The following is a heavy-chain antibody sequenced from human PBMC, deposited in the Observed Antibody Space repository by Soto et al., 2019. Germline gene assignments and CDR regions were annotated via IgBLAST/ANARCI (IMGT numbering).Heavy chain of an antibody. CDR1: NGSISSRSSY. J-gene: IGHJ4*02. Sequence: QLQLQESGSGLVKPSETLSLTCIVSNGSISSRSSYWGWIRQTPGKGLEWIGSIYYIGNTYYNPSLKSRATLSIDTSKTQVSLKMNSVTAADTAVYFCGGQDYGAKGYYFENWGQGALVTVSS. CDR3: GGQDYGAKGYYFEN. CDR2: IYYIGNT. V-gene: IGHV4-39*01. D-gene: IGHD4-17*01.